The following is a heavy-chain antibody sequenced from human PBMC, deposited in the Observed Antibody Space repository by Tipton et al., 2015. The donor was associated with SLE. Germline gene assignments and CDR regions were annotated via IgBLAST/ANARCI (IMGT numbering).Heavy chain of an antibody. CDR3: ARTFPYGGFDP. D-gene: IGHD4-23*01. CDR1: GGSISGSY. V-gene: IGHV4-59*01. CDR2: IYYSGST. J-gene: IGHJ5*02. Sequence: TLSLTCSVSGGSISGSYWSWIRQPPRKGLEWIGYIYYSGSTNYNPSLMSRVTISVDTSKNQFTLKLNSVTTADTAVYYCARTFPYGGFDPWGQGTLVTVSS.